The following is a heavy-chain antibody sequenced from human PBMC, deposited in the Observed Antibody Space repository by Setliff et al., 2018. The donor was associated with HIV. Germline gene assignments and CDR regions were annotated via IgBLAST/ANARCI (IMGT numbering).Heavy chain of an antibody. Sequence: SETLSLTCAVYGGSFSDHYWSWIRQPPGKGLEWIGEVNHRGSTNYNPSLKSRVSISLDTSKNQFSVKLSSVTAADTAVYYCARGPGGLGYKYVGAVDIWGQATVVTV. CDR1: GGSFSDHY. CDR3: ARGPGGLGYKYVGAVDI. CDR2: VNHRGST. D-gene: IGHD3-22*01. V-gene: IGHV4-34*01. J-gene: IGHJ3*02.